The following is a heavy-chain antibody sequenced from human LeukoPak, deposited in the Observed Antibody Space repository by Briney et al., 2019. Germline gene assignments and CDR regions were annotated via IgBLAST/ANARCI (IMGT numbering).Heavy chain of an antibody. V-gene: IGHV3-23*01. J-gene: IGHJ4*02. CDR2: ISGSGGST. D-gene: IGHD5-24*01. CDR1: GFTFSSYA. Sequence: GGSLRLSCAASGFTFSSYAMSWVRQAPGKGLEWVSAISGSGGSTYYADSVRGRFTISRDNSKNTLYLHMNSLRAEDTAVYYCAKVDTIMSGRGSYFDYWGQGTLVTVSS. CDR3: AKVDTIMSGRGSYFDY.